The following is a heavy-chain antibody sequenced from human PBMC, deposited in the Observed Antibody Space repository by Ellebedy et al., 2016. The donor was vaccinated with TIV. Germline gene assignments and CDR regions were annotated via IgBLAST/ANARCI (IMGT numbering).Heavy chain of an antibody. D-gene: IGHD3-16*01. J-gene: IGHJ2*01. CDR3: VTDWEDGNYVRFLQP. CDR2: FDPEDGET. Sequence: AASVKVSCKVSGYTLTELSIHWVRQAPGKGLEWMGGFDPEDGETIYEQKVQGRVTMTEDTATDTAYMDPSSLRSEDTAVYYCVTDWEDGNYVRFLQPWGRGTLVTVSS. CDR1: GYTLTELS. V-gene: IGHV1-24*01.